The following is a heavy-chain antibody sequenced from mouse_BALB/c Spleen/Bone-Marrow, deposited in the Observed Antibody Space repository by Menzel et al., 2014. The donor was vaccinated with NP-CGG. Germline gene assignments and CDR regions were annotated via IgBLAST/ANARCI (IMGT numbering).Heavy chain of an antibody. CDR2: INPDSSTI. CDR1: GFDFSRYW. CDR3: ARPPIYYDYAWFAY. J-gene: IGHJ3*01. Sequence: VQLQQSGGGLVQPGGSLKLSCAASGFDFSRYWMSWVRQAPGKGLEWIGEINPDSSTINYTPSLKDKFIISRDNAKNTLYLQMSKVRSEDTALYYCARPPIYYDYAWFAYWGQGTLVTVSA. D-gene: IGHD2-4*01. V-gene: IGHV4-1*02.